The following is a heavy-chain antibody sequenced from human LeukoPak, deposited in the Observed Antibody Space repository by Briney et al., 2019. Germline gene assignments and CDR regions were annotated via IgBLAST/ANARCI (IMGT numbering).Heavy chain of an antibody. CDR3: ARDSGSYPYYYYYYGMDV. V-gene: IGHV3-66*01. Sequence: PGGSLRLSCAASGFTFSTNAMSWVRQAPGKGLEWVSVIYSGGNTYYADSVKGRSTISRDNSKNTLYLQMNSLRAEDTAVYYCARDSGSYPYYYYYYGMDVWGQGTTVTVSS. J-gene: IGHJ6*02. CDR2: IYSGGNT. D-gene: IGHD1-26*01. CDR1: GFTFSTNA.